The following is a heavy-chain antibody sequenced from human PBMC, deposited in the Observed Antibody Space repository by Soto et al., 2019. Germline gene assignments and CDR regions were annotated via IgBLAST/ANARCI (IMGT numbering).Heavy chain of an antibody. CDR2: IYYSGST. D-gene: IGHD3-10*01. CDR1: GGSISSSSYY. Sequence: QLQLQESGPGLVKPSETLSLTCTVSGGSISSSSYYWGWIRQPPGKGLEWIGRIYYSGSTYYNPSLKRRVTISVDTSKNQFSLKLSSVTAADTAVYYCARSNLWFGELLYYYYGMDVWGQGTTVTVSS. J-gene: IGHJ6*02. CDR3: ARSNLWFGELLYYYYGMDV. V-gene: IGHV4-39*01.